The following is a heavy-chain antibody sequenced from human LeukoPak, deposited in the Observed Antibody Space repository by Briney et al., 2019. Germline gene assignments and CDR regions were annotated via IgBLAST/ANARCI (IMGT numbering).Heavy chain of an antibody. CDR3: TTDDPYTIFGVVSISDYYSGIDV. Sequence: PGGSLRLSCVASGLTFSNAYMTWVRQAPGKGLEWVGRIRSRADGGTTDYAAPVKGRFTISKYDSKNTLFLQMNSLKIEDTAVYYCTTDDPYTIFGVVSISDYYSGIDVWGQGTTVTVSS. CDR2: IRSRADGGTT. CDR1: GLTFSNAY. V-gene: IGHV3-15*01. J-gene: IGHJ6*02. D-gene: IGHD3-3*01.